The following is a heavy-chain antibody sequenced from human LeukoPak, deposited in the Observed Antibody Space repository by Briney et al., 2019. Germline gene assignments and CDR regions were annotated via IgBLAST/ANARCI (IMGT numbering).Heavy chain of an antibody. Sequence: ASVKVSCKASGYTFTSYAMHWVRQAPGQRLEWMGWINAGNGNTKYSQKFQGRVTITRDTSASTAYMELSSLRSEDTAVYYCARDIGPGKWELLSLAFDYWGQGTLVTVSS. CDR1: GYTFTSYA. CDR3: ARDIGPGKWELLSLAFDY. CDR2: INAGNGNT. J-gene: IGHJ4*02. D-gene: IGHD1-26*01. V-gene: IGHV1-3*01.